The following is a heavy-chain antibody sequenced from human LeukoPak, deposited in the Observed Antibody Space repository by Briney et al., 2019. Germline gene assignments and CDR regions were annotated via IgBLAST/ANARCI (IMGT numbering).Heavy chain of an antibody. CDR2: INAGNGNT. CDR1: GGTFSSYA. D-gene: IGHD2-21*02. Sequence: ASVKVSCKASGGTFSSYAISWVRQAPGQGLEWMGWINAGNGNTKYSQEFQGRVTITRDTSASTAYMELSSLRSEDMAVYYCARDPGIVVVTWLDYWGQGTLVTVSS. CDR3: ARDPGIVVVTWLDY. V-gene: IGHV1-3*03. J-gene: IGHJ4*02.